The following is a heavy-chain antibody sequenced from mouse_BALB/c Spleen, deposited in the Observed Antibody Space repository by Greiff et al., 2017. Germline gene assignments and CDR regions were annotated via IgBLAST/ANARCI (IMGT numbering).Heavy chain of an antibody. D-gene: IGHD3-3*01. CDR2: ISSGGSYT. CDR1: GFTFSSYA. CDR3: ARQGGTGYFDV. Sequence: VQLKESGGGLVKPGGSLKLSCAASGFTFSSYAMSWVRQTPEKRLEWVATISSGGSYTYYPDSVKGRFTISRDNAKNTLYLQMSSLRSEDTAMYYCARQGGTGYFDVWGAGTTVTVSS. V-gene: IGHV5-9-3*01. J-gene: IGHJ1*01.